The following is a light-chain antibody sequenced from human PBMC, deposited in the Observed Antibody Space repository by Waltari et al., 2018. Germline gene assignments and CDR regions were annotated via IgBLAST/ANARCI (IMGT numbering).Light chain of an antibody. Sequence: EIVLTQSPATLSLSPGARATLSCGASQSISSRSLAWYQQKPGLAPRLLIYDASSRATGIPDRFSGSGSGTDFTLTISRLEPEDFAVYHCQQYGGSSLTFGGGTRVEIK. CDR3: QQYGGSSLT. CDR1: QSISSRS. CDR2: DAS. V-gene: IGKV3D-20*01. J-gene: IGKJ4*01.